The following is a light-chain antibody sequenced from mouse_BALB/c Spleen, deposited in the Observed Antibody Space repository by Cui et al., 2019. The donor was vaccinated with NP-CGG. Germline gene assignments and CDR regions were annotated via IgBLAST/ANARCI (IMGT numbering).Light chain of an antibody. Sequence: QAVVTQESALTTSPGETVTLTCRSSTGAVTTSNYANWFQEKPDHLFSGLIGGTNNRTPGVPARFSGSLIGDKSALTITGARTEDEAIYFCALWYSNHWVFGGGTKLTVL. CDR1: TGAVTTSNY. CDR2: GTN. J-gene: IGLJ1*01. V-gene: IGLV1*01. CDR3: ALWYSNHWV.